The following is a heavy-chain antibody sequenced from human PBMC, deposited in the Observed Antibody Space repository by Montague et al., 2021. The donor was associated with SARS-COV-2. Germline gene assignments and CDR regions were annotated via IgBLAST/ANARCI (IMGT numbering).Heavy chain of an antibody. V-gene: IGHV2-5*01. Sequence: PALVKPTQTLTLTRTFSGFSLDSRGVGVGWIRQPPGKALECLALIYWNDDKRYSPSLKTRLTVTKDTSKNQVVLTMTDMDPVDTATYFCAHKNSGWPIEFANWGQGALVTVSS. J-gene: IGHJ4*02. CDR2: IYWNDDK. CDR3: AHKNSGWPIEFAN. CDR1: GFSLDSRGVG. D-gene: IGHD6-19*01.